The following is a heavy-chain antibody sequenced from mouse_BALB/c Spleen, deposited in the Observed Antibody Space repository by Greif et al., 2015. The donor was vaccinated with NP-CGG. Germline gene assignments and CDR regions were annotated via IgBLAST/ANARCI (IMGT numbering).Heavy chain of an antibody. CDR2: IDPANGNT. CDR3: AAYYYGSSYFVD. Sequence: EVQLQQSGAELVKPGASVKLSCTTSGFNIKDYYIHWVKQRPEQGLEWIGRIDPANGNTKYDPKFQGKATITADTSSNTAYLQLSSLTSEDTAVYYWAAYYYGSSYFVDWGQGTLVTVSA. J-gene: IGHJ3*01. CDR1: GFNIKDYY. D-gene: IGHD1-1*01. V-gene: IGHV14-3*02.